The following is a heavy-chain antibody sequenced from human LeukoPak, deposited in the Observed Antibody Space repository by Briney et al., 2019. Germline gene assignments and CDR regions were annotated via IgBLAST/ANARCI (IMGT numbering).Heavy chain of an antibody. Sequence: GRSLRLSCAASGFTFSSYGMHWVRQAPGKGLEWVAVISYDGSNKYYADSVKGRFTISRDNSKNTLYLQMNSLRAEDTAVYYCAKDRYGDYGLDYWGQGTLVTVSS. CDR1: GFTFSSYG. J-gene: IGHJ4*02. CDR2: ISYDGSNK. V-gene: IGHV3-30*18. CDR3: AKDRYGDYGLDY. D-gene: IGHD4-17*01.